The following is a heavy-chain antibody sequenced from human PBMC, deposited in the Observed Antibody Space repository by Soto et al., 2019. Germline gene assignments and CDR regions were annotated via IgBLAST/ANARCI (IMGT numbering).Heavy chain of an antibody. CDR2: IIPIFGTA. CDR3: EKVVPAANYYYYYGLHA. D-gene: IGHD2-2*01. Sequence: SLKVWGGASGGTFSRSAIGWVRQAPGQGLEWMGGIIPIFGTANYAQKFQGRVTITADKSTSTGCMELRSLRYEEKAVYYCEKVVPAANYYYYYGLHARGQAPTANAS. CDR1: GGTFSRSA. J-gene: IGHJ6*02. V-gene: IGHV1-69*06.